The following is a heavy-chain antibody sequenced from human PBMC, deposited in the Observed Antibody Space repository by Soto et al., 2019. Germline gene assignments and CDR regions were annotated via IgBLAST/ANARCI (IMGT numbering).Heavy chain of an antibody. V-gene: IGHV1-69*01. CDR2: IIPIFGTA. J-gene: IGHJ3*02. CDR1: VDSLSIYV. D-gene: IGHD3-10*01. Sequence: SVNRYCKTSVDSLSIYVIGCLLHALGQGLEWMGGIIPIFGTANYAQKFQGRVTITADESTSTAYMELSSLRSEDTAVYYCARRRGGGQGGAFDIWGQGTMVPV. CDR3: ARRRGGGQGGAFDI.